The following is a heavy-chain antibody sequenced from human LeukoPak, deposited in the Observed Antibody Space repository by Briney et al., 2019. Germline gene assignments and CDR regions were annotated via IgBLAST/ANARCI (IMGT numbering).Heavy chain of an antibody. J-gene: IGHJ4*02. CDR2: IRYDGSNK. D-gene: IGHD5-24*01. CDR3: ARGENNYGYYYFDY. CDR1: GFTFSSYG. V-gene: IGHV3-30*02. Sequence: PGGSLRLSCAASGFTFSSYGMHWVRQAPGKGLEWVAFIRYDGSNKYYADSVKGRFTISRDNAKNSLYLRINSLRAEDTSVYYCARGENNYGYYYFDYWGQGTLVTVSS.